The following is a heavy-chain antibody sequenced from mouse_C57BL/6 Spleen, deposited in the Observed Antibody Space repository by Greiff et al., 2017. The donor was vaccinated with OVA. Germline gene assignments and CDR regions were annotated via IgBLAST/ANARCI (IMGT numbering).Heavy chain of an antibody. Sequence: EVKLVESGGDLVKPGGSLKLSCAASGFTFSSYGMSWVRQTPDKRLEWVATISSGGSYTYYPDSVKGRFTISRDNAKNTLYLQMSSLKSEDTAMYYCARRGSSPGGAMDYWGQGTSVTVSS. CDR2: ISSGGSYT. CDR3: ARRGSSPGGAMDY. CDR1: GFTFSSYG. V-gene: IGHV5-6*02. D-gene: IGHD1-1*01. J-gene: IGHJ4*01.